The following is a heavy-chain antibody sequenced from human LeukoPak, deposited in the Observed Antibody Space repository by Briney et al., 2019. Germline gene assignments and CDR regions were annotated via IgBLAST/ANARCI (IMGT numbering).Heavy chain of an antibody. Sequence: PSETLSLTCAVYGGSFSGYYWSWIRQPPGKGLEWIGEINHSGSTNYNPSLKSRVTISVDTSKNQFSLKLSSVTAADTAVYYCARGPGITTVYDILTGSADYWGQGTLVTVPS. D-gene: IGHD3-9*01. V-gene: IGHV4-34*01. CDR1: GGSFSGYY. CDR2: INHSGST. J-gene: IGHJ4*02. CDR3: ARGPGITTVYDILTGSADY.